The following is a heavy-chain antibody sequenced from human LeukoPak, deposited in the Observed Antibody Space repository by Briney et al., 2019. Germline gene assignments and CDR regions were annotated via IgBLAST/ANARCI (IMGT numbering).Heavy chain of an antibody. D-gene: IGHD2-2*01. V-gene: IGHV4-59*01. CDR2: IFYSGNT. CDR3: ARDYCSSTSCYFGN. CDR1: GGSISTYY. Sequence: SETLSLTCTVSGGSISTYYWSLIRQPPGKGLEWIGYIFYSGNTNYNPSLKSRVTISVDTSKNQFSLKLTSVTAADTAVYYCARDYCSSTSCYFGNWGQGTLVTVSS. J-gene: IGHJ4*02.